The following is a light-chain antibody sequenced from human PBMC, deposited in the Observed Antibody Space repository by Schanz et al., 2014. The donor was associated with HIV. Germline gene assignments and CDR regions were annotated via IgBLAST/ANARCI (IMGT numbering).Light chain of an antibody. J-gene: IGLJ2*01. CDR2: EVS. Sequence: QSALTQPPSASGSPGQSVTISCTGTTSDIGNHDFVSWYQQHPGKAPKLMISEVSKRPSGVPDRFSGSKSGNTASLTVSGLQAEDEADYYCAAWDVNLNGPVFGGGTKLTVL. CDR3: AAWDVNLNGPV. CDR1: TSDIGNHDF. V-gene: IGLV2-8*01.